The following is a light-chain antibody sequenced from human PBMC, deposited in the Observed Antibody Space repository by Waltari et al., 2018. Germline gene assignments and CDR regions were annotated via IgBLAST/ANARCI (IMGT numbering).Light chain of an antibody. CDR3: QSADSSGTYPYVV. Sequence: SYELTQPPSVSASPGQTARTPSSGDPLPNQYAYWYQQKPVQAPVLVIYKDSERPSGIPERFSGSSSGTTVTLTISGVQAEDEADYYCQSADSSGTYPYVVFGGGTKLTVL. CDR1: PLPNQY. CDR2: KDS. V-gene: IGLV3-25*03. J-gene: IGLJ2*01.